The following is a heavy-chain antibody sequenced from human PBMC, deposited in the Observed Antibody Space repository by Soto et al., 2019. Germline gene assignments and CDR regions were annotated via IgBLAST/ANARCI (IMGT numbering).Heavy chain of an antibody. CDR2: IYYSGST. Sequence: QLQLQEPGPGLVKPSETLSLTCTVSGGSISTSSYYWGWIRQPPGKGLEWIGSIYYSGSTYYNPSLKSRVTISVDTSKTQFSLKLSSVTAADTAVYYCARDYDSSGDYWGQGTLVTVSS. D-gene: IGHD3-22*01. CDR3: ARDYDSSGDY. CDR1: GGSISTSSYY. V-gene: IGHV4-39*01. J-gene: IGHJ4*02.